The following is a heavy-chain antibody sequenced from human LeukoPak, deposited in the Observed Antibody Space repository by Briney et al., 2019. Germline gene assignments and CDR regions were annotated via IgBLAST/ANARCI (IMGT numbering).Heavy chain of an antibody. CDR1: GGSISSHY. D-gene: IGHD1-26*01. V-gene: IGHV4-59*11. J-gene: IGHJ4*02. CDR3: ARDVSATGSWIEN. Sequence: SETLSLTCTVSGGSISSHYWSWIRQPPGKGLEWIGYIYYSGSTNYNPSLKSRVTISVDTSKNQFSLRLSSVTAADTAVYYCARDVSATGSWIENWGQGTRVTVSS. CDR2: IYYSGST.